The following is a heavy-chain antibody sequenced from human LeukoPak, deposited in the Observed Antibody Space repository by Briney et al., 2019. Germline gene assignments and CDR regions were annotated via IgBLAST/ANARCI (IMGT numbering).Heavy chain of an antibody. V-gene: IGHV3-30*14. CDR2: ISYDGSNK. CDR3: ARGTGYLDEYFDY. CDR1: GFTFSSYA. D-gene: IGHD3/OR15-3a*01. Sequence: GRSLRLSCAASGFTFSSYAMHWVRQAPGKGLEWVAVISYDGSNKYYADSVKGRFTISRDNSKNMLYLQMNSLRAEDTAVYYCARGTGYLDEYFDYWGQGTLVTVSS. J-gene: IGHJ4*02.